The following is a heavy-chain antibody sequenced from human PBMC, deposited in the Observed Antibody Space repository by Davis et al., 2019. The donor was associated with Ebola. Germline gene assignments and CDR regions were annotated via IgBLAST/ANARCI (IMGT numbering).Heavy chain of an antibody. J-gene: IGHJ5*02. CDR2: ISAYGTTN. V-gene: IGHV3-48*03. CDR3: ARRNWFDP. Sequence: GESLKISCAASGFTFSGYEMNWIRQAPGEVVGGVSYISAYGTTNHYADSVKGRFTISRDNAKNSLYLQMNSRRAEDTAVYYCARRNWFDPWGQGTLVTVSS. CDR1: GFTFSGYE.